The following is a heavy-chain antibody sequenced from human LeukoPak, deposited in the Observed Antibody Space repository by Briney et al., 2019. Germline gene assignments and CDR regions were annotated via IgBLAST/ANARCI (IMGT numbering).Heavy chain of an antibody. D-gene: IGHD3-10*01. J-gene: IGHJ1*01. CDR3: ARARVFYYGSGSYCKYFQH. V-gene: IGHV4-39*01. CDR2: IYYSGST. Sequence: SETLSLTCTVSGGSISSSSYYWGWIRQPPGKGLEWIGSIYYSGSTYYNPSLKSRVTISVDTSKNQFSLKLSSVTAADTAVYYCARARVFYYGSGSYCKYFQHWGQGTLVTVSS. CDR1: GGSISSSSYY.